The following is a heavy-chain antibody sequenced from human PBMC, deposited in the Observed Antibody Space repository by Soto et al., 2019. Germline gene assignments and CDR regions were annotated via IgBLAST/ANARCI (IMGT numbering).Heavy chain of an antibody. CDR3: ARARRGYSGYRFDY. Sequence: ASVKVSCKASGYTFTGYYMHWVRQAPGQGLEWMGWINPNSGGTNYAQKFQGRVTMTRDTSISTAYMELSRLRSDDTAVYYCARARRGYSGYRFDYWGQGTLVTVSS. CDR2: INPNSGGT. J-gene: IGHJ4*02. CDR1: GYTFTGYY. D-gene: IGHD5-12*01. V-gene: IGHV1-2*02.